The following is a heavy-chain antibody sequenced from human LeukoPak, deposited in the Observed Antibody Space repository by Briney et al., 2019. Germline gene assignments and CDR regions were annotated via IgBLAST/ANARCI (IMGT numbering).Heavy chain of an antibody. Sequence: SGGSLRLSCAASGFTFRTYAMHWVRQAPGKGLEWVSTIGASGGSTYYADSVKGRFTISRDNSKNTLYLQMNSLRAEDTAVYYCASYRDWLLDYWGQGTLVTVSS. CDR2: IGASGGST. CDR3: ASYRDWLLDY. J-gene: IGHJ4*02. V-gene: IGHV3-23*01. CDR1: GFTFRTYA. D-gene: IGHD3-9*01.